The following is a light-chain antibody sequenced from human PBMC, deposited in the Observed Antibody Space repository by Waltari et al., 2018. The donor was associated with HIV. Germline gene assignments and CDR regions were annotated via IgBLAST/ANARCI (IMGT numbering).Light chain of an antibody. CDR1: SSNIGTNT. CDR3: AAWDASLHVV. V-gene: IGLV1-44*01. CDR2: RTH. J-gene: IGLJ2*01. Sequence: QSVLPQPPSASGTLGKVVTISCFGSSSNIGTNTVNWYQHLPGAAPKPIMFRTHQRPSGVPDRFSGSQSGPSAFLTITGLLPGDEATDYCAAWDASLHVVFGGGTQLTVL.